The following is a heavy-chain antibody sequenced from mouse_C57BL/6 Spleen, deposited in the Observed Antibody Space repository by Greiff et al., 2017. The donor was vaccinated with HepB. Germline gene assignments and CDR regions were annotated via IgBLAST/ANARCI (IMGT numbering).Heavy chain of an antibody. D-gene: IGHD2-2*01. J-gene: IGHJ3*01. V-gene: IGHV1-18*01. CDR2: INPNNGGT. Sequence: VQLQQSGPELVKPGASVKIPCKASGYTFTDYNMDWVKQSHGKSLEWIGDINPNNGGTIYNQKFKGKATLTVDKSSSTAYMELRSLTSEDTAVYYCASTMVTGNWFAYWGQGTLVTVSA. CDR3: ASTMVTGNWFAY. CDR1: GYTFTDYN.